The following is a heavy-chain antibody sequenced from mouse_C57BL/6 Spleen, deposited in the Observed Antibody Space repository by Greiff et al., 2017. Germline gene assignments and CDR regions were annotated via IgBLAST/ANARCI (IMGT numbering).Heavy chain of an antibody. D-gene: IGHD1-1*01. CDR3: ARRNYYGSSPLYFDY. V-gene: IGHV1-69*01. Sequence: QVQLKQSGAELVMPGASVKLSCKASGYTFTSYWMHWVKQRPGQGLEWIGEIDPSDSYTNYNQKFKGKSTLTVDKSSSTAYMQLSSLTSEDSAVYYCARRNYYGSSPLYFDYWGQGTTLTVSS. CDR1: GYTFTSYW. CDR2: IDPSDSYT. J-gene: IGHJ2*01.